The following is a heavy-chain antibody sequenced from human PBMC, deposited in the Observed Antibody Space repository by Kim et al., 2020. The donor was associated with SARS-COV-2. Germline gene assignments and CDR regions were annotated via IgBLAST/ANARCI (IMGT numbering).Heavy chain of an antibody. Sequence: YSSYAVSVKSRITINPDTSKNQFSLQLKPVTPEDTAVYYCARTYSGYIDYWGQGTLVTVSS. CDR2: YS. CDR3: ARTYSGYIDY. D-gene: IGHD1-26*01. V-gene: IGHV6-1*01. J-gene: IGHJ4*02.